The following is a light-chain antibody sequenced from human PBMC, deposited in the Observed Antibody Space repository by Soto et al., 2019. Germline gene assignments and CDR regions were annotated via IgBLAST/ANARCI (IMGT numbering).Light chain of an antibody. V-gene: IGKV1-5*01. CDR3: QQYNSYPYT. CDR2: DAS. J-gene: IGKJ2*01. CDR1: QSISSW. Sequence: DIQMTQSPSTLSASVGDRGTITCRSSQSISSWLAWYQQKPGKAPKLLIYDASILESGVPSRFSGSGSGTEFTLTISSLQPDDFATYYCQQYNSYPYTFGQGTKVDIK.